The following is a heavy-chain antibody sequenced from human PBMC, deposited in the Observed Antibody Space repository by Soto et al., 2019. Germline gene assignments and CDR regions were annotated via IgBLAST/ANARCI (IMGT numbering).Heavy chain of an antibody. CDR2: ISGSGGSA. D-gene: IGHD5-12*01. V-gene: IGHV3-23*01. CDR3: AKVPVKGYNLYYYYYYMDV. CDR1: GFTFSSYA. J-gene: IGHJ6*03. Sequence: GGSLRLSCAASGFTFSSYAMSWVRQAPGKGLEWVSAISGSGGSAYYADSVKGRFTISRDNSKNTLYLQMNSLRAEDTAVYYCAKVPVKGYNLYYYYYYMDVWGKGTTVTVSS.